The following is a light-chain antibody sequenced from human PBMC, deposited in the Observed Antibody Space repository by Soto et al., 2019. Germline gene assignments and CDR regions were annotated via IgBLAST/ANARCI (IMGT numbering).Light chain of an antibody. CDR3: QQYNKWPLT. V-gene: IGKV3-15*01. CDR1: QSVDGN. CDR2: GAF. Sequence: IVMTQSPATLSVSPGERATLSCRASQSVDGNLAWYQQRPGQAPRLLIYGAFTKATDIPARFSGSGSETEFTLTISSLQSEDFAVYYCQQYNKWPLTFGGGTKVDIK. J-gene: IGKJ4*01.